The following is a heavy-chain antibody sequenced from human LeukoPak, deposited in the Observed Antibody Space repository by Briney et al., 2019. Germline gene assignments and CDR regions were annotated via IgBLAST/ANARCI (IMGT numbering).Heavy chain of an antibody. V-gene: IGHV3-64*01. CDR2: ISSNGGST. Sequence: GGPLRLSCAPSGFTFSSYAMLWLRQPPRKGLEYVSSISSNGGSTYYANSVKGRFNISRDNSKNTLYLQMGSLRAEDTAVYYCASGWVGIAAAGTIFVYWGQGTLVTVSS. J-gene: IGHJ4*02. CDR3: ASGWVGIAAAGTIFVY. D-gene: IGHD6-13*01. CDR1: GFTFSSYA.